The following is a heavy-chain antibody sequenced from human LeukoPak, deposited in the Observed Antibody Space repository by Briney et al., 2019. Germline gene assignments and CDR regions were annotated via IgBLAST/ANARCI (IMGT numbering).Heavy chain of an antibody. J-gene: IGHJ3*02. Sequence: SETLSLTCTVSGGSISSYYWSWIRQPPGKGLEWIGYIYYSGSTNYNPSLKSRVTISVDTSKNQFSLKLSSVTAADTAVYYCAGDVVGITDAFDIWGQGTMVTVSS. V-gene: IGHV4-59*01. CDR1: GGSISSYY. D-gene: IGHD1-26*01. CDR3: AGDVVGITDAFDI. CDR2: IYYSGST.